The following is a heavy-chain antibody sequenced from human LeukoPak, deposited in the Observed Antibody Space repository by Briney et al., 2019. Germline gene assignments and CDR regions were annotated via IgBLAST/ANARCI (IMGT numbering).Heavy chain of an antibody. Sequence: SSETLSLTCTVSGGSISSSSYYWGWIRQPPGKGLEWIGSIYYSGSTYYNPSLKSRVTISVDTSKNQFSLKLSSVTAADTAVYYCARSSLYGDWPPGYWGQGTLVTVSS. CDR1: GGSISSSSYY. J-gene: IGHJ4*02. V-gene: IGHV4-39*01. D-gene: IGHD4-17*01. CDR2: IYYSGST. CDR3: ARSSLYGDWPPGY.